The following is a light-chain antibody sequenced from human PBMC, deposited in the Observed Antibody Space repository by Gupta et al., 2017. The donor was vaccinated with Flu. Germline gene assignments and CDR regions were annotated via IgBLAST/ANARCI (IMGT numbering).Light chain of an antibody. Sequence: QAALAQTASVSGSPGPPNPLPCPRTSSDVGGYNYVSWYQPHPGKAPKLMIYEVSNRPSGVSNRFSGSKSGNTASLTISGLQAEDEADYYCSSYTSSSTLVFGGGTKLTVL. CDR2: EVS. V-gene: IGLV2-14*01. CDR3: SSYTSSSTLV. J-gene: IGLJ2*01. CDR1: SSDVGGYNY.